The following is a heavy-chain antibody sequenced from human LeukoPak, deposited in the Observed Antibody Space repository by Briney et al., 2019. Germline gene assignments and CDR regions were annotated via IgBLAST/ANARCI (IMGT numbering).Heavy chain of an antibody. CDR1: GGSFSGYY. D-gene: IGHD3-22*01. Sequence: SETLSLTCAVYGGSFSGYYWSWIRQPPGKGLDWIGEINHSGSTNYNPSLKSRVTISVDTSKNQFSLKLSSVTAADTAVYYCARNYDSSGPPGYWGQGTLVTVSS. V-gene: IGHV4-34*01. CDR2: INHSGST. J-gene: IGHJ4*02. CDR3: ARNYDSSGPPGY.